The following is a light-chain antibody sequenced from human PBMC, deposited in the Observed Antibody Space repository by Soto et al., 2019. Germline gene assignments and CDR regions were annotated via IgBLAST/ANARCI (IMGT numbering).Light chain of an antibody. J-gene: IGLJ1*01. CDR1: SSSIGAGYD. V-gene: IGLV1-40*01. Sequence: QSVLTQPPSVSGSPGQRVTISCTGSSSSIGAGYDVHWYQQLPGTAPKLLIYGNNNRPSGVPDRFSGSKSGTSASLAISGLQAEDEADYFCCSYAGGYTYLFGTGTKV. CDR2: GNN. CDR3: CSYAGGYTYL.